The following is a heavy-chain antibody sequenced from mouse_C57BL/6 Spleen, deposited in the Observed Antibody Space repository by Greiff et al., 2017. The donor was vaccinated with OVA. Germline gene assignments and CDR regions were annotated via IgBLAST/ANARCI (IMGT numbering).Heavy chain of an antibody. Sequence: QVQLQQPGAELVKPGASVKLSCKASGYTFTSYWMHWVKQRPGRGLEWIGRIDPYSGGTKYNEKFKSKATLTVDKPSSTAYMQISSLTSEDAAVYYCARSMNGDYFDYWGQGTTLTVSS. V-gene: IGHV1-72*01. CDR2: IDPYSGGT. J-gene: IGHJ2*01. CDR3: ARSMNGDYFDY. CDR1: GYTFTSYW.